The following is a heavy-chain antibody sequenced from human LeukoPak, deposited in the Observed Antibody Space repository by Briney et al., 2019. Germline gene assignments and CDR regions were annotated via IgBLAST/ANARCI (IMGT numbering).Heavy chain of an antibody. J-gene: IGHJ4*02. CDR3: ARVPVVVPAAQYSSGVGGFDY. Sequence: SETLSLTCAVSGGSISSSNWWSWVRQPPGKGLEWIGSIYYSGSTYYNPSLKSRVTISVDTSKNQFSLKLSSVTAADTAVYYCARVPVVVPAAQYSSGVGGFDYWGQGTLVTVSS. CDR2: IYYSGST. V-gene: IGHV4-4*02. CDR1: GGSISSSNW. D-gene: IGHD2-2*01.